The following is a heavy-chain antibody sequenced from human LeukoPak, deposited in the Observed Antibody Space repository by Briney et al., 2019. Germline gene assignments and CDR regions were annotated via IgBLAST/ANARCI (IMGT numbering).Heavy chain of an antibody. Sequence: SQTLSLTCAISGDSVSSNSAGWNWIRQSPSRGLEWLGRTYYRSKWHIDYAVSVKGRITINPDTSKNQFSLQLNSVTPEDTAVYYCAREYGYRVDYWGQGTLVTVSS. V-gene: IGHV6-1*01. CDR1: GDSVSSNSAG. CDR2: TYYRSKWHI. J-gene: IGHJ4*02. D-gene: IGHD5-18*01. CDR3: AREYGYRVDY.